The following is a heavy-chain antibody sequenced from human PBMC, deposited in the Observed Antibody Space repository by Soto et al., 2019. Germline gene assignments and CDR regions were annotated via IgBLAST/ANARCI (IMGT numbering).Heavy chain of an antibody. J-gene: IGHJ4*02. V-gene: IGHV3-33*01. CDR3: ASERTGTVEY. D-gene: IGHD1-1*01. CDR2: IWYDGSKK. Sequence: PGGSLRLSCAASGFGFSDYGMRWARQAPGKGLEWVAVIWYDGSKKYYSDSVKGRFTISRDNSKNMLYLQMNSLRAEDAAVYYCASERTGTVEYWGQGTLVTVSS. CDR1: GFGFSDYG.